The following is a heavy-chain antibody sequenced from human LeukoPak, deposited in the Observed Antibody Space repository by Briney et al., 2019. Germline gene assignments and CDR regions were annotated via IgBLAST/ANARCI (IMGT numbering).Heavy chain of an antibody. CDR3: ASRRAWEPVDY. Sequence: SETLSLTCAVYGGSFSGYYWSWIRQPPGKGLEWIGEINHSGSTNYNPSLKSQVTISVDTSKNQFSLKLSSVTAADTAVYYCASRRAWEPVDYWGQGTLVTVSS. J-gene: IGHJ4*02. V-gene: IGHV4-34*01. CDR1: GGSFSGYY. CDR2: INHSGST. D-gene: IGHD1-26*01.